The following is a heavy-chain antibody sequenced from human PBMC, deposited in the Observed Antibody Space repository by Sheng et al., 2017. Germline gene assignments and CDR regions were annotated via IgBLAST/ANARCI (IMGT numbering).Heavy chain of an antibody. V-gene: IGHV3-21*01. Sequence: EVQLVESGGGLVKPWGGPVRLSCAASGFTFSSYSMNWVRQAPGKGLEWVSSISSSSSYIYYADSVKGRFTISRDNAKNSLYLQMNSLRAEDTAVYYCARDRDTMVQGVIGYWGQGTLVTVSS. CDR3: ARDRDTMVQGVIGY. CDR1: GFTFSSYS. CDR2: ISSSSSYI. J-gene: IGHJ4*02. D-gene: IGHD3-10*01.